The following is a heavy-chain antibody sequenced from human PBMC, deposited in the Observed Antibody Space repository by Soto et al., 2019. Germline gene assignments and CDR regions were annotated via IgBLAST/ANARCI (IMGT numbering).Heavy chain of an antibody. CDR3: AKGDTTWYDFDY. CDR2: ISGSGGST. V-gene: IGHV3-23*01. CDR1: GFTFSRYA. Sequence: EVQLLESGGGLVRPGGSLRLSCAASGFTFSRYAMSWVRQAPGKGLEWVSAISGSGGSTYYADSVKGRFTISRDNSKNTLYLQMNSLRAEDTALYYCAKGDTTWYDFDYGGQGTLVTVSS. J-gene: IGHJ4*02. D-gene: IGHD6-13*01.